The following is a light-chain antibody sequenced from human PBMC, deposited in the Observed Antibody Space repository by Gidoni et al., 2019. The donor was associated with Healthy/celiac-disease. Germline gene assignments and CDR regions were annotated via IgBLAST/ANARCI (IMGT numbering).Light chain of an antibody. CDR2: DVS. J-gene: IGLJ3*02. V-gene: IGLV2-11*01. CDR1: SSDVGGYHY. Sequence: QSALTQPRSVSGSPGQPVTSSCTGTSSDVGGYHYVSWYTQHPGKAPKLMSYDVSKRPSGVPDRCSGSKSGNTASLTISGRQAEDEADYYCCSYAGSYTWVFGGGTKLTVL. CDR3: CSYAGSYTWV.